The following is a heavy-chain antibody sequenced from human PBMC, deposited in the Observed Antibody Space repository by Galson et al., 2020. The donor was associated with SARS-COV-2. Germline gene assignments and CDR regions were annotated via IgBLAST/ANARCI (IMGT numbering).Heavy chain of an antibody. D-gene: IGHD5-18*01. V-gene: IGHV3-48*01. Sequence: GGSLRLSCAASGFTFSSYSMNWVRQAPGKGLEWVSYISSSSSTIYYADSVKGRFTISRDNAKNSLYLQMNSLRAEDTAVYYCARDLENSYGLPFDYWGQGTLVTVSS. CDR2: ISSSSSTI. CDR3: ARDLENSYGLPFDY. CDR1: GFTFSSYS. J-gene: IGHJ4*02.